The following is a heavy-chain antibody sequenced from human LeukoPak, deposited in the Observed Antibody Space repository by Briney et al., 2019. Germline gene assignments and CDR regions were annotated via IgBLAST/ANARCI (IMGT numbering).Heavy chain of an antibody. CDR3: ARGPRY. CDR1: GGSISSGSYY. CDR2: IYTSGST. V-gene: IGHV4-61*02. Sequence: PSETLSLTCTVSGGSISSGSYYWSWIRQPAGKGLEWIGRIYTSGSTNYNPSLKSRVTISVDTSKNQFSLKLSSVTAADTAVYYCARGPRYWGQGTLVTVSS. J-gene: IGHJ4*02.